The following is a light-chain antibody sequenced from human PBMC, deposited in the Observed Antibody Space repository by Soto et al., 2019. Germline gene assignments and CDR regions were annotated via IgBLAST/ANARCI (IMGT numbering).Light chain of an antibody. V-gene: IGKV3-20*01. Sequence: EIVLTQSPGTLSLSPGERATLSCRASQSVSSSYLAWYRQRPGQAPRLLIYGASIRATGIPDRFSGSGSGTDFTLTISRLEPEDFAVYYCQQFVSSPSFGPGTTVDI. J-gene: IGKJ3*01. CDR3: QQFVSSPS. CDR2: GAS. CDR1: QSVSSSY.